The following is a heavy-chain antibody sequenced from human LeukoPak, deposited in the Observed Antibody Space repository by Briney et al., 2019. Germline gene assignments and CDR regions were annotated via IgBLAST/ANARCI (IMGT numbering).Heavy chain of an antibody. J-gene: IGHJ4*02. CDR2: IIPILGIA. CDR1: GGTFISYA. D-gene: IGHD4-23*01. V-gene: IGHV1-69*04. CDR3: ARDDSPHDYGGNSLYFDY. Sequence: SSVKVSCKASGGTFISYAISWVRQAAGQGLDWMGRIIPILGIANYAQKFQGRVTITADKSTSTAYMELSSLRSEDTAVYYCARDDSPHDYGGNSLYFDYWGQGTLVTVSS.